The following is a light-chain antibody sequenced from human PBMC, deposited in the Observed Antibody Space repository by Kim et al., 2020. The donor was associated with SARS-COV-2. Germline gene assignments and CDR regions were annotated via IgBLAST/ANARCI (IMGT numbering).Light chain of an antibody. Sequence: LTQPHSVSESPGKTVTISCTRSSGSIASNYVQWYQQRPGSAPTTVIYEDNQRPSGVPDRFSGSIDSSSNSASLTISGLKTEDEADYYCQSYDSSNHWVFGGGTQLSVL. J-gene: IGLJ3*02. CDR1: SGSIASNY. V-gene: IGLV6-57*04. CDR2: EDN. CDR3: QSYDSSNHWV.